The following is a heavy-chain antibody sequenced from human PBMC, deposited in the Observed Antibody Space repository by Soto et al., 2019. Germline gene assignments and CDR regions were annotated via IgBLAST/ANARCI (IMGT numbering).Heavy chain of an antibody. J-gene: IGHJ3*02. Sequence: SVKVSCKASGGTFSSYAISWVRQAPGQGLEWMGGIIPIFGTANYAQKFQGRVTITADESTSTAYMELSSLRSEDTAVYYCARDLRDIVVEPAAMQVDAFDIWGQGTMVTVSS. D-gene: IGHD2-2*01. CDR3: ARDLRDIVVEPAAMQVDAFDI. CDR2: IIPIFGTA. V-gene: IGHV1-69*13. CDR1: GGTFSSYA.